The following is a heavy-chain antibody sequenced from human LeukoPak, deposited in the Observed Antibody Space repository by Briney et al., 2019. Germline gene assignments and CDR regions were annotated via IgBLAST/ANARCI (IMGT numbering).Heavy chain of an antibody. D-gene: IGHD2-21*02. CDR3: ARCLRGGDFVAQDAFDI. Sequence: ASVKVSCKASGYTFTSYYMHWVRQAPGQGLEWMGIINPSGGSVSYAERFQGRVTMTRDTSTSTFYMELSSLKSDDSAVYYCARCLRGGDFVAQDAFDIWGQGTMVTVSS. CDR1: GYTFTSYY. V-gene: IGHV1-46*01. J-gene: IGHJ3*02. CDR2: INPSGGSV.